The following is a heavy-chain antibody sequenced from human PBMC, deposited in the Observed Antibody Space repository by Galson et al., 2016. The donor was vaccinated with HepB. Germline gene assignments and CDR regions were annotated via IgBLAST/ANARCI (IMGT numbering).Heavy chain of an antibody. V-gene: IGHV5-51*01. CDR3: ARGDSGSPLASYVYHYYGMDV. J-gene: IGHJ6*02. CDR2: IYPGDSDT. Sequence: QSGAEVKEPGESLKISCKGSGYIFSNYWIGWVRQMPGKGLEWMGIIYPGDSDTRYSPSFQGQVTISADNSIRTAYLQWSSLKASDTAMYFCARGDSGSPLASYVYHYYGMDVWGQGTTVTVSS. D-gene: IGHD3-10*01. CDR1: GYIFSNYW.